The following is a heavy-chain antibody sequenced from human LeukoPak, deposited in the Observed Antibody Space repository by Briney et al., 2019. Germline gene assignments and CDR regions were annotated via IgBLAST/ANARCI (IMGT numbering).Heavy chain of an antibody. CDR3: ARVVRVVTNWGSLAGDAFDI. CDR1: GGSIRSYY. D-gene: IGHD7-27*01. J-gene: IGHJ3*02. Sequence: SETLSLTCTVSGGSIRSYYWSWIRQPPGKGLEWIGYIYYSGSTNYNPSLKSRVTISVDTSKNQFSLKLSSVTAADTAVYYCARVVRVVTNWGSLAGDAFDIWGQGTMVTVSS. V-gene: IGHV4-59*01. CDR2: IYYSGST.